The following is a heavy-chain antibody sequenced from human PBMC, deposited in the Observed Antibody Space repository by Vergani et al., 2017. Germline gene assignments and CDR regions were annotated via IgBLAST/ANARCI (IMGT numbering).Heavy chain of an antibody. CDR2: IYYRGST. Sequence: QVQLQESGPGLVKPSETLSLTCTVSGGSISSYYWSWIRQPPGKGLEWIGYIYYRGSTNYNPSLKSRVTISVDTSKNQFSLKLSSVTAADTVVYYCASGIAAPQFDYWGQGTLVTVSS. CDR1: GGSISSYY. J-gene: IGHJ4*02. V-gene: IGHV4-59*01. CDR3: ASGIAAPQFDY. D-gene: IGHD6-6*01.